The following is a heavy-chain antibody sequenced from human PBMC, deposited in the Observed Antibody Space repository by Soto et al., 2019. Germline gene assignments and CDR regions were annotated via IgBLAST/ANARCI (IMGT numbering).Heavy chain of an antibody. CDR2: ISGSGGST. V-gene: IGHV3-23*01. D-gene: IGHD3-22*01. J-gene: IGHJ4*02. Sequence: LRLSCAASGFTFSSYAMSWVRQAPGKGLEWVSRISGSGGSTFYADSVKGRFTISRDDSKNTLYLQMNSLRAEDTALYYCAKVKAAYSSGYYRYWGQGTLVTVSS. CDR3: AKVKAAYSSGYYRY. CDR1: GFTFSSYA.